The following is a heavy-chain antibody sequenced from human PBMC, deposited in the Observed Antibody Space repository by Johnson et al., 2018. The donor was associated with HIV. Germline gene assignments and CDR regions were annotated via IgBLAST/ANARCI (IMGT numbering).Heavy chain of an antibody. CDR2: ISGSGGST. D-gene: IGHD6-19*01. J-gene: IGHJ3*02. Sequence: VQVVESGGGVVRPGGSVRLSCVVEGFTFDDYGMSWVRQAPGKGLEWVSAISGSGGSTYYADSVKGRFTISRDNSKNTLYLHMTSLRADDTAVYYCAREKTTGWYDDAFDIWGHGTMVTVAS. CDR3: AREKTTGWYDDAFDI. V-gene: IGHV3-23*04. CDR1: GFTFDDYG.